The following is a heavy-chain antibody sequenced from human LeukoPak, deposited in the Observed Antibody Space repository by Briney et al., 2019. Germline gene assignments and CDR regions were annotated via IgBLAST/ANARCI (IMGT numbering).Heavy chain of an antibody. J-gene: IGHJ4*02. V-gene: IGHV3-21*01. CDR2: ISSSSSYI. CDR1: GFTFSSYS. CDR3: ARDSSPLGYCSGGSRYDFDY. D-gene: IGHD2-15*01. Sequence: GGSLRLSCAASGFTFSSYSMNWVRQAPGKGLEWVSSISSSSSYIYYADSVKGRFTISRDNAKNSLYLQMNSLRAEDTAVYYCARDSSPLGYCSGGSRYDFDYWGQGTLVTVSS.